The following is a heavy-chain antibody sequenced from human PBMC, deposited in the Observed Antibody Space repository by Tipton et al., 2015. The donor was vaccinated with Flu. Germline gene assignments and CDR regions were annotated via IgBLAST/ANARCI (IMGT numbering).Heavy chain of an antibody. CDR2: ISPYDGNT. CDR1: GYSFTNYG. Sequence: LVQSGPEVKKPGASVKVSCKTSGYSFTNYGISWVRQAPGQGLEWLGWISPYDGNTNYAQNLLGRVTMATDTSTSTAYMELKSLISDDTAVYFCARGWLEDAFDIWGQGTMVTVSS. CDR3: ARGWLEDAFDI. V-gene: IGHV1-18*04. D-gene: IGHD3-22*01. J-gene: IGHJ3*02.